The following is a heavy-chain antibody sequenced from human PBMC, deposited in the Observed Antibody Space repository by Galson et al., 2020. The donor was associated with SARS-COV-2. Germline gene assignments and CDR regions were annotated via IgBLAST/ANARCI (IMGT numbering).Heavy chain of an antibody. CDR3: AKDGPIIVGPSIANWAFDI. CDR2: VSGGGAYT. V-gene: IGHV3-23*01. CDR1: GLTFKNHG. J-gene: IGHJ3*02. Sequence: GGSLRLSCAASGLTFKNHGMSWVRQAPEKGLEWVSSVSGGGAYTYYADSVRGRFTISRDNSKNTIYLQMDSLRAEDTARYHCAKDGPIIVGPSIANWAFDIWGQGTMVTVSS. D-gene: IGHD1-26*01.